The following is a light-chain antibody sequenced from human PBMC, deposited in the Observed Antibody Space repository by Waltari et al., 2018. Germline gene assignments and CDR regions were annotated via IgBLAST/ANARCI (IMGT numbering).Light chain of an antibody. CDR1: QDIGSS. CDR3: QQYLTFPYT. J-gene: IGKJ2*01. Sequence: VISMTQSLSFLSASTGHRVTISCRASQDIGSSLAWYQQKPGKAPDLLSFAASTLKRGVPSRFSGSGSGTDFTLTISRMQSADCATYYCQQYLTFPYTFGQGTKLEI. CDR2: AAS. V-gene: IGKV1D-8*01.